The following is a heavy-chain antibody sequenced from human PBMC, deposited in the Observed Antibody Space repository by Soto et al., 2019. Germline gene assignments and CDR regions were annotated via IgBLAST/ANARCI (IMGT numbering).Heavy chain of an antibody. J-gene: IGHJ1*01. Sequence: QAQLVQSGAEVKKPGASVKVSCKASGYTFTSYGINWVRQAPGQGLEWMGWISAYNGNTNYVQKFQGRVSMTTDTSTSTAYRELRVLRSDDTAVYYCARDLSRTTVSLRDCEQWGQGTLVTVSS. V-gene: IGHV1-18*01. CDR2: ISAYNGNT. D-gene: IGHD4-17*01. CDR3: ARDLSRTTVSLRDCEQ. CDR1: GYTFTSYG.